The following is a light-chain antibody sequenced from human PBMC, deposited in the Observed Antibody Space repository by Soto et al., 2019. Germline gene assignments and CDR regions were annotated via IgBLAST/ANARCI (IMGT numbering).Light chain of an antibody. V-gene: IGKV4-1*01. J-gene: IGKJ1*01. Sequence: DIVMTQSPDSLAVSLGERATINCKSSQSVLYSSNNKNYLAWYQQKPGQPPKLLIYWASTRESGVPDRFSGFGSGTDFTLTICSRQAEDVAVYYCQQYYSTPWTFGQGTKVEIK. CDR1: QSVLYSSNNKNY. CDR2: WAS. CDR3: QQYYSTPWT.